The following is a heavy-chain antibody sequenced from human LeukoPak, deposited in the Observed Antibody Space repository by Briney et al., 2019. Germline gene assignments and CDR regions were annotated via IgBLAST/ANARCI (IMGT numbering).Heavy chain of an antibody. CDR3: AKGVDYYGSGSYRPLYNWFDP. V-gene: IGHV3-30*18. Sequence: RRSLRLSCAASGFTFSSYGMHWVRQAPGKGLEWVAVISYDGSNKYYADSVKGRFTISRDNSKNTLYLQMNSLRAEDTAVYYCAKGVDYYGSGSYRPLYNWFDPWGQGTLVTVSS. J-gene: IGHJ5*02. D-gene: IGHD3-10*01. CDR1: GFTFSSYG. CDR2: ISYDGSNK.